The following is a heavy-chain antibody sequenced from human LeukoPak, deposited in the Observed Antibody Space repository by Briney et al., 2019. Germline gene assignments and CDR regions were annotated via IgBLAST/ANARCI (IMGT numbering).Heavy chain of an antibody. CDR3: AKPGETSNYYFDS. V-gene: IGHV3-53*01. CDR2: IYSGGST. J-gene: IGHJ4*02. CDR1: GFTVSSNY. D-gene: IGHD1-1*01. Sequence: PGGSLRLSCAASGFTVSSNYMSWVRQAPGKGLEWVSVIYSGGSTYYADSVKGRFTISRDNSKNTLYLQMNSLRAEDTALYYCAKPGETSNYYFDSWGQGTLVTVSS.